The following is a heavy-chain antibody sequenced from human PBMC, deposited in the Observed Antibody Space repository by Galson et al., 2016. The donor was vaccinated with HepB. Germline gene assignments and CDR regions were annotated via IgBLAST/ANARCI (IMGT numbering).Heavy chain of an antibody. D-gene: IGHD6-19*01. CDR3: AGISTRQWDV. Sequence: SVKVSCKASGSTFRDYYVHWVRQAPGQGLEWMGVIYPSGVGASYRQKLQAMFKPGGASTTYAQKFLGGITVTRDTSTSTVYMEVSSLTSEDTAKYFCAGISTRQWDVGGQGTTVTVSS. CDR1: GSTFRDYY. V-gene: IGHV1-46*03. J-gene: IGHJ6*02. CDR2: IYPSGVGA.